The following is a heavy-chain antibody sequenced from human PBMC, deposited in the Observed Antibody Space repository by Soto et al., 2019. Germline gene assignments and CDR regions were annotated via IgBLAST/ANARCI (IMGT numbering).Heavy chain of an antibody. J-gene: IGHJ6*02. CDR1: VDSITTYY. D-gene: IGHD6-13*01. CDR2: IDASGNT. V-gene: IGHV4-4*07. CDR3: ARYSNNWFQTEGMDV. Sequence: PSETLSLTCTVSVDSITTYYWSWIRQPAGKGLEWIGRIDASGNTNYNPSLNSRVTMSIDTSKKQFSLKLTSVTAADTAISYCARYSNNWFQTEGMDVWGQGTTVTVSS.